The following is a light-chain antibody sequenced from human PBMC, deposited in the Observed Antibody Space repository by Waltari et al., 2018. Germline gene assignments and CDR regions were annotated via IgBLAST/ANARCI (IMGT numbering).Light chain of an antibody. CDR1: SGSLSTTSY. CDR3: ALYMGSGIWV. CDR2: KAN. J-gene: IGLJ3*02. Sequence: QTVVTQEPSLSVSPGGTVTLTCALSSGSLSTTSYATWYQQTPGKAPRTLVYKANACSSGVPDRFSGSILVNTAALTITGAQADDESDYYCALYMGSGIWVFGGGTRLTVL. V-gene: IGLV8-61*01.